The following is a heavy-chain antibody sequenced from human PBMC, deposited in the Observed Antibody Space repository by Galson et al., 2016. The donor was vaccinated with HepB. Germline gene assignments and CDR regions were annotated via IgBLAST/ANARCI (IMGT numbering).Heavy chain of an antibody. J-gene: IGHJ3*01. CDR3: AKYLAPGLHAFDV. V-gene: IGHV3-23*01. CDR2: IDDNGHAGTT. D-gene: IGHD2-21*02. Sequence: SLRLSCAASGFTFVNYAMTWVRQPPRKGLEWVSTIDDNGHAGTTHYADSVRGRFTISRDDSNNQLYLQMDSLGAEDTALYFCAKYLAPGLHAFDVWGQGTTVTVSS. CDR1: GFTFVNYA.